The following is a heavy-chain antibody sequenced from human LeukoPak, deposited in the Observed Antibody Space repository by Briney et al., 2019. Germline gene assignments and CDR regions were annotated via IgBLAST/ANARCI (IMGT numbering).Heavy chain of an antibody. D-gene: IGHD5-18*01. CDR1: GFSFSSYG. V-gene: IGHV3-30*03. Sequence: VGSLRLSCAASGFSFSSYGIHWVRQAPGKGLEWVAAISDDGSNKYYGDSVKGRFTISRDNSKNTLYLQMNSLRGEDTAVYYCATVGRYSRGDYWGQGTLVTVSS. CDR3: ATVGRYSRGDY. J-gene: IGHJ4*02. CDR2: ISDDGSNK.